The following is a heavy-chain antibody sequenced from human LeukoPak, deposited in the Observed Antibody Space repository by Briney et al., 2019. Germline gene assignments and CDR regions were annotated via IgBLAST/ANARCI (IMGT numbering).Heavy chain of an antibody. Sequence: SETLSLTCAVYGGSFSGYYWSWIRQPPGKGLEWIGEINYSGSTNYNPSLKSRVTISVDTSKNQFSLKLNSVTAADTAVYYRARGGPYVWGSYRPYNFDYWGQGTLVTVSS. CDR1: GGSFSGYY. CDR2: INYSGST. J-gene: IGHJ4*02. V-gene: IGHV4-34*01. CDR3: ARGGPYVWGSYRPYNFDY. D-gene: IGHD3-16*02.